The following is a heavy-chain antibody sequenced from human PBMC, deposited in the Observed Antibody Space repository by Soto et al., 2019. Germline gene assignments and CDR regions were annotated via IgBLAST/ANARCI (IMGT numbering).Heavy chain of an antibody. J-gene: IGHJ5*02. CDR1: SGSISSGDYY. V-gene: IGHV4-31*03. CDR2: IYYSGST. D-gene: IGHD3-3*01. CDR3: ARWWSGSRQGFDP. Sequence: PSETLSLTCTVSSGSISSGDYYWSWIRQHPGKGLEWIGYIYYSGSTYYNPSLKSRVTISVDTSKNQFSLKLSSVTAADTAVYYCARWWSGSRQGFDPWGQGTLVTV.